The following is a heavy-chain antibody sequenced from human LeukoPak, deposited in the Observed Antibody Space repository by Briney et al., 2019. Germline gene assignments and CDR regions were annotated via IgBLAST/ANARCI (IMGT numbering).Heavy chain of an antibody. CDR1: GYTFTSYY. CDR2: MNPNSGNT. Sequence: ASGKVSCKASGYTFTSYYMHWVRQATGHGLEWMGWMNPNSGNTGYAQKFQGRVTITRDMSTSTIYMELSSLRSDDTAVYYCARSVTIFGGATLGYWGQGTPVTVSS. D-gene: IGHD3-3*01. J-gene: IGHJ4*02. CDR3: ARSVTIFGGATLGY. V-gene: IGHV1-8*03.